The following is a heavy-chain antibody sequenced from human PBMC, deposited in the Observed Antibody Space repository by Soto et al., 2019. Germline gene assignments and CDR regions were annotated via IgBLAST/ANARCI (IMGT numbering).Heavy chain of an antibody. CDR3: AKDRELAPFDY. J-gene: IGHJ4*02. D-gene: IGHD6-13*01. CDR1: GFTFSIYG. V-gene: IGHV3-30*18. Sequence: GGSLRLSCAASGFTFSIYGMHWVRQAPGKGLEWVAVISYDGSNKYYADSVKGRFTISRDNSKNTLYLQMNSLRAEDTAVYYCAKDRELAPFDYWGQGTLVTVSS. CDR2: ISYDGSNK.